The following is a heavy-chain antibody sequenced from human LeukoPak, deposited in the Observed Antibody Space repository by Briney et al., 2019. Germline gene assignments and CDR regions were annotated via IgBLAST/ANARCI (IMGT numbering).Heavy chain of an antibody. J-gene: IGHJ1*01. Sequence: PSETLSLTCTVSSDSISSSYWSWIRQPPGKGVEWVGYIYYSGSTNYNPSLKSRVAISVDTSKNQFSLKLNSVTAADTAVYYCARGYCSSTICFQYFHHWGQGTLVTVSS. D-gene: IGHD2-2*01. V-gene: IGHV4-59*01. CDR3: ARGYCSSTICFQYFHH. CDR1: SDSISSSY. CDR2: IYYSGST.